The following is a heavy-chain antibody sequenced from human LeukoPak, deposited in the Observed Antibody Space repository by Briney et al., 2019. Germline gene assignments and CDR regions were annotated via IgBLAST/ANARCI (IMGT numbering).Heavy chain of an antibody. CDR3: AKAPGVRGVIRKYHFDY. CDR1: GFTFSSYG. V-gene: IGHV3-30*18. Sequence: GGSLRLSCAASGFTFSSYGMHWVRQAPGKGLEWVAVISYDGSNKYYADSVKGRFTISRDNSKNTLYLQMNSLSAEDTAVYYCAKAPGVRGVIRKYHFDYWGQGTLVTVSS. CDR2: ISYDGSNK. D-gene: IGHD3-10*01. J-gene: IGHJ4*02.